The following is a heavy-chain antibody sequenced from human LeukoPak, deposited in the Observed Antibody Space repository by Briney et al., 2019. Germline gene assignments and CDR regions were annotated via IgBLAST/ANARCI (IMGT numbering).Heavy chain of an antibody. V-gene: IGHV1-2*06. D-gene: IGHD5-24*01. J-gene: IGHJ4*02. CDR2: INPNSGGT. Sequence: GASVXXSCKPSEYTFIGYYMQWVRQAPGQGVEWMGRINPNSGGTNYAQKFQGRVTMNRDKYISTAYMEVSRLRSDDTALYYCARDRDGYPEGFDYWGQGTLVTVSS. CDR3: ARDRDGYPEGFDY. CDR1: EYTFIGYY.